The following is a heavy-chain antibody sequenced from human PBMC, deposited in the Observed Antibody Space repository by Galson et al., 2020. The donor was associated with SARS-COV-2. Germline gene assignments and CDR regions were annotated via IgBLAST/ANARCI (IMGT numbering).Heavy chain of an antibody. J-gene: IGHJ3*02. CDR2: INPYTGDT. Sequence: ASVKVSCKASGYTFTSYHINWVRQAPGQGLQWVAWINPYTGDTKYAQKLQGRVTLTTDTSTNTAYMDLRSLRSDDTAVYYCARSRPFDIWGQGTMVTVSS. V-gene: IGHV1-18*04. CDR3: ARSRPFDI. CDR1: GYTFTSYH.